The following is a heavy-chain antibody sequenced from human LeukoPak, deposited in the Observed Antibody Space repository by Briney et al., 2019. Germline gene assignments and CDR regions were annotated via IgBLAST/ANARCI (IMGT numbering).Heavy chain of an antibody. CDR2: ISSSGSTI. CDR3: ARDPITIFSTGSYFDY. D-gene: IGHD3-9*01. J-gene: IGHJ4*02. V-gene: IGHV3-48*03. Sequence: PGGSLRLSCAASGFTFSSYEMNWVRQAPGKGLEWVSYISSSGSTIYYADSVKGRFTISRDNAKNSLYLQMNSLRAADTAVYYCARDPITIFSTGSYFDYWGQGTLVTVSS. CDR1: GFTFSSYE.